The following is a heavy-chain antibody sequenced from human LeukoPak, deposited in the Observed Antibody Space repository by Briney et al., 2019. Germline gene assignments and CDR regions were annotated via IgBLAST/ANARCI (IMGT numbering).Heavy chain of an antibody. CDR2: LSGGGDSR. V-gene: IGHV3-23*01. J-gene: IGHJ4*02. CDR1: GFAFSNYA. D-gene: IGHD3-10*01. CDR3: AKAVRSMVTGGGYFDS. Sequence: GGSLGLSCAASGFAFSNYAMSWVRQAPGKGLEWVSSLSGGGDSRYYADSVMGRFTISRDNSKNTLYLQMNSLRAEDTAVYYCAKAVRSMVTGGGYFDSWGQGTLVTVSS.